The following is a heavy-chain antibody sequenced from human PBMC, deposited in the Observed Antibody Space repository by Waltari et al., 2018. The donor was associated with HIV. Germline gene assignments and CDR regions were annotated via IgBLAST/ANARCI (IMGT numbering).Heavy chain of an antibody. D-gene: IGHD4-17*01. V-gene: IGHV3-23*04. CDR1: GFTFANYA. CDR3: ARRTAVHSGNFDY. Sequence: EVQLVESGGGLVQPGGSPRLSCAASGFTFANYAMSWVRQAPGRGLEWVSAITGSGAATDYADSVRGRFTISRDNSKNTVYLEMNSLEAEDTAVYYCARRTAVHSGNFDYWGQGTLVTVSS. J-gene: IGHJ4*02. CDR2: ITGSGAAT.